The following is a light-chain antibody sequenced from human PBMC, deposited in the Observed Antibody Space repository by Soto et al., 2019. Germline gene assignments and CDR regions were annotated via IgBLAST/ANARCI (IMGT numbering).Light chain of an antibody. CDR3: CSYVGIYSFM. Sequence: QSVLTQPRSVSGSPGQSVTISCTGTSNDVGNYNYVSWYQQHPGKVPKVIIYDVSKPPSGVPDRFSGSKSANTASLTISGLQAEDEADYYCCSYVGIYSFMFGGGTKLTVL. CDR2: DVS. J-gene: IGLJ3*02. V-gene: IGLV2-11*01. CDR1: SNDVGNYNY.